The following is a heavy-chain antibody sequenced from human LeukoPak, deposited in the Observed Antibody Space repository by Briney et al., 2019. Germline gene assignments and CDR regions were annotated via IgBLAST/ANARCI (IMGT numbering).Heavy chain of an antibody. J-gene: IGHJ4*02. CDR1: GYSFTSYW. CDR2: IYTGDSDT. V-gene: IGHV5-51*01. CDR3: ARHGPGAVAGGYFDY. D-gene: IGHD6-19*01. Sequence: GESLKISCKGSGYSFTSYWIGWVRQMPGKGLEWMGIIYTGDSDTRCSPSFQGQVTISADKSISTAYLQWSSLKTSDTAMYYCARHGPGAVAGGYFDYWGQGTLVTVSS.